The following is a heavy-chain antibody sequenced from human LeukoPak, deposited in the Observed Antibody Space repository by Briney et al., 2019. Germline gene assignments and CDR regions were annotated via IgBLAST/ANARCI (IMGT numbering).Heavy chain of an antibody. CDR1: GFTFSSYG. CDR3: ARDLGHCSGGSCYSWYYFDY. J-gene: IGHJ4*02. Sequence: GGSLRLACAASGFTFSSYGMRWVRQAPGKGLEWVAVIWSDGSKKYYAESVKGRFIISRDNSKNTLYLQMNSLTVEDTAVFYCARDLGHCSGGSCYSWYYFDYWGQGTLVTVSS. D-gene: IGHD2-15*01. V-gene: IGHV3-33*01. CDR2: IWSDGSKK.